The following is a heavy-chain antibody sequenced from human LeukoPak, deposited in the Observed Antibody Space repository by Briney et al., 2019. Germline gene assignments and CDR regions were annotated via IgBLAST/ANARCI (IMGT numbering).Heavy chain of an antibody. CDR3: ATSSVILWFGELSHDAFDI. CDR2: IYYSGST. Sequence: KSSETLSLTCTVSGGSISSGGYYWSWIRQHPGKGLEWIGYIYYSGSTYYNPSLKSRVTISVDTSKNQFSLKLSSVTAADTAFYYCATSSVILWFGELSHDAFDIWGQGTMVTVSS. CDR1: GGSISSGGYY. D-gene: IGHD3-10*01. V-gene: IGHV4-31*03. J-gene: IGHJ3*02.